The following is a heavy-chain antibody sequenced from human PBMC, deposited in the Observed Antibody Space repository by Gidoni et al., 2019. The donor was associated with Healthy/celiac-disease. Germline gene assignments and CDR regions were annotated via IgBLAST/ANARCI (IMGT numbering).Heavy chain of an antibody. Sequence: LQLQESGPGMVKPSETLSLPCNVSGGSIISSSHYWGWTRQPPGKGLEMSGRIYYICSTYYNPSLKSRVTISVDTSKNQFSLKLSSVTAADTAVYYCARRGSRDGYNYVGVFDYWGQGTLVTVSS. CDR1: GGSIISSSHY. D-gene: IGHD5-12*01. V-gene: IGHV4-39*01. CDR3: ARRGSRDGYNYVGVFDY. J-gene: IGHJ4*02. CDR2: IYYICST.